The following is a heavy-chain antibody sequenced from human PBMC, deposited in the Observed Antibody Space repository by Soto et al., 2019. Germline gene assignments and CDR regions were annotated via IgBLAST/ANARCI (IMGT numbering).Heavy chain of an antibody. J-gene: IGHJ6*02. CDR3: ASQKYGSDYYYYGMAV. V-gene: IGHV5-51*01. CDR2: IYPGDSDT. Sequence: GESLKISCKGSGYSFTSYWIGWVRQMPGKGLEWMGIIYPGDSDTRYSPSFQGQVTISADKSISTAYLQWSSLKASDTAMYYCASQKYGSDYYYYGMAVWGQGTTVTGSS. D-gene: IGHD3-10*01. CDR1: GYSFTSYW.